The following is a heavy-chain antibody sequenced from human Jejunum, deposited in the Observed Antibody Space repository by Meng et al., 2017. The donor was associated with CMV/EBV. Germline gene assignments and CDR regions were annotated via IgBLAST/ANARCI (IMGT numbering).Heavy chain of an antibody. D-gene: IGHD4-23*01. Sequence: FTFSSYGMHWVRQAPGKGLVWVSRINSDGSSTSYADSVKGRFTISRDNAKNTLYLQMNSLRAEDTAVYYCARDPRWSVYYYYGMDVWGQGTTVTVSS. J-gene: IGHJ6*02. CDR1: FTFSSYG. CDR3: ARDPRWSVYYYYGMDV. V-gene: IGHV3-74*01. CDR2: INSDGSST.